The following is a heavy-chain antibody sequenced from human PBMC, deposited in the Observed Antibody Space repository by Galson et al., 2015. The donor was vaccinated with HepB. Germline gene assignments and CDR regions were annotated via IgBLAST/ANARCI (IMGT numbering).Heavy chain of an antibody. CDR1: GGSISSSSHY. CDR3: ARHTSGDYYYYTDV. V-gene: IGHV4-39*01. CDR2: VYFTGSP. D-gene: IGHD3-10*01. J-gene: IGHJ6*03. Sequence: TLSLTCTVSGGSISSSSHYWGWIRQPPGTRLEWIGSVYFTGSPYYNPSLKGRLTISVDTSKNQFSLKLSSVTAADTAVYYCARHTSGDYYYYTDVWGRGTALTVSS.